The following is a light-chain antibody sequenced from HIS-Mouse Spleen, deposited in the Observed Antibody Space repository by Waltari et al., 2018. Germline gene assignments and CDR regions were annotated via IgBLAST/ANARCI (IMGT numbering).Light chain of an antibody. V-gene: IGLV1-44*01. CDR3: AAWDDSLNGYV. Sequence: QSVLTQPPSASGTPGQRVTISCSGSSPNIGSNTVNWYRQLPGTAPKPLIYSNNQRPPGVPDRFSGSKSGTSASLAISGLQSEDEADYYCAAWDDSLNGYVFGTGTKVTVL. J-gene: IGLJ1*01. CDR1: SPNIGSNT. CDR2: SNN.